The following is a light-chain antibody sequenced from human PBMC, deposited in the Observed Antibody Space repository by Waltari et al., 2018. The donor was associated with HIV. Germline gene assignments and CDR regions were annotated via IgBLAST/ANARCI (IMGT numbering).Light chain of an antibody. J-gene: IGLJ3*02. Sequence: QSELTQPPSASGTSGQRVTISCSGRSSNLGRNYVSWYQQVPGKAPKLLTYRNNQRPSGVPDRFSGSKSGTSASLAISGLRSDDKADYYCAAWDGSLSVVLFGGGTKLTVL. CDR2: RNN. V-gene: IGLV1-47*01. CDR3: AAWDGSLSVVL. CDR1: SSNLGRNY.